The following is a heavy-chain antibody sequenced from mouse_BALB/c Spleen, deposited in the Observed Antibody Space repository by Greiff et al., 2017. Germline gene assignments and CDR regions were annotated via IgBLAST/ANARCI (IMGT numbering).Heavy chain of an antibody. CDR1: GFSLTGYG. Sequence: QVQLQQSGPGLVAPSQSLSITCTVSGFSLTGYGVNWVRQPPGKGLEWLGMIWGDGSTDYNSALKSRLSISKDNSKSQVFLKMNSLQTDDTARYYCARATATDAMDYWGQGTSVTVSS. V-gene: IGHV2-6-7*01. CDR3: ARATATDAMDY. CDR2: IWGDGST. D-gene: IGHD1-2*01. J-gene: IGHJ4*01.